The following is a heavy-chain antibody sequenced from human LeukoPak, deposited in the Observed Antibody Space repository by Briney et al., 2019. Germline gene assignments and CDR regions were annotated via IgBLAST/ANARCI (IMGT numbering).Heavy chain of an antibody. D-gene: IGHD4/OR15-4a*01. CDR3: GREFCDTHRCFFPDF. Sequence: ASVNVSCKTSGYTFTGFGISWVRQAPGQGLEWLGWISGSKGNTHYIQRLQGRITMTTDTSTSTAYMGLRSLRSDDTALYYCGREFCDTHRCFFPDFWGQGTLVTVSS. CDR1: GYTFTGFG. J-gene: IGHJ4*02. V-gene: IGHV1-18*01. CDR2: ISGSKGNT.